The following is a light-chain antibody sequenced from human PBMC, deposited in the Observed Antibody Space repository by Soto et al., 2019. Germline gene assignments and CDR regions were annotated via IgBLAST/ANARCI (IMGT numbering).Light chain of an antibody. J-gene: IGKJ4*01. CDR3: QQLNSYPLT. V-gene: IGKV1-9*01. Sequence: DIQMTQSPSSLSASVGDRVTITCRASQTITYYVNWYQQKPGKAPKLLIYAASTLQSGVPSRFSGSGSGTDFTLTISSLQPEDFATYYCQQLNSYPLTFGGGTKVEIK. CDR1: QTITYY. CDR2: AAS.